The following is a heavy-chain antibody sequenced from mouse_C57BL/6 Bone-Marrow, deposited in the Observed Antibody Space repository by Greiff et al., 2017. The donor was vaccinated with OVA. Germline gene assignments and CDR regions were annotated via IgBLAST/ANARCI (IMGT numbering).Heavy chain of an antibody. CDR2: ILPGSGST. Sequence: QVQLQQSGAELMKPGASVKLSCTATGYTFTGYWIEWVKQRPGHGLEWIGEILPGSGSTNYTEKFKGKATFTADTSSNTAYMQLSSLTTEDSAIYYCASEDRDYWSQGTTLTVSS. J-gene: IGHJ2*01. CDR3: ASEDRDY. V-gene: IGHV1-9*01. CDR1: GYTFTGYW.